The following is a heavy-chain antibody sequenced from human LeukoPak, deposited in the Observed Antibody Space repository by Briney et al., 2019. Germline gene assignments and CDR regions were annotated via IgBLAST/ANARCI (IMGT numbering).Heavy chain of an antibody. J-gene: IGHJ5*02. CDR2: IYYSGST. CDR3: ARDERAARGLFWFDP. V-gene: IGHV4-59*01. CDR1: GGSISSYY. D-gene: IGHD6-13*01. Sequence: SETLSLTCTVSGGSISSYYWSWIRQPPGKGLEWIGYIYYSGSTNYNPPLKSRVTISVDTSKNQFSLKLSSVTAADTAVYYCARDERAARGLFWFDPWGQGTLVTVSS.